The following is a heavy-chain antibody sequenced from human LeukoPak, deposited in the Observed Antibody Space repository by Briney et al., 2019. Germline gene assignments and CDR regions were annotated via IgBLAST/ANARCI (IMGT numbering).Heavy chain of an antibody. CDR2: ISTYNGNT. D-gene: IGHD6-19*01. CDR1: GYTFTSYG. Sequence: ASVKVSCKASGYTFTSYGISWVRQAPGQGLEWMGWISTYNGNTNYAQKLQGRVTMTTDTSTSTAYMELRSLRSDDTAVYYCARVEYSSGWFYWYFDLWGRGTLVTVSS. J-gene: IGHJ2*01. V-gene: IGHV1-18*01. CDR3: ARVEYSSGWFYWYFDL.